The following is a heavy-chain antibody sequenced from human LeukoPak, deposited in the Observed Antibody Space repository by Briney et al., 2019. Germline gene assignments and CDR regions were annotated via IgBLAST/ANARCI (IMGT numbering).Heavy chain of an antibody. CDR2: ISYDGSNK. CDR3: ARVSPNTVTTLQYFDY. J-gene: IGHJ4*02. D-gene: IGHD4-17*01. Sequence: AGSLTLTCAASGFTFSSYGLHWVRQAPGKGLEWVAVISYDGSNKYYVHSVKGRFTISRDNAKNSLYLQMSSLRAEDTAVYYCARVSPNTVTTLQYFDYWGQGTLVTVSS. CDR1: GFTFSSYG. V-gene: IGHV3-30*03.